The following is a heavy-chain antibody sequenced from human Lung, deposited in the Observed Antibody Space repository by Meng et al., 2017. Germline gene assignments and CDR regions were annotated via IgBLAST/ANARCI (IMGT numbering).Heavy chain of an antibody. J-gene: IGHJ4*02. CDR3: ARGPTTMAHDFDY. V-gene: IGHV4-34*01. CDR2: INHSGST. D-gene: IGHD4-11*01. Sequence: QRGAGLLKPSETLSPTCVVSGGSFSDYYWSWIRQPPGKGLEWIGEINHSGSTNYNPSLESRATISVDTSQNNLSLKLSSVTAADSAVYYCARGPTTMAHDFDYWGQGTLVTVSS. CDR1: GGSFSDYY.